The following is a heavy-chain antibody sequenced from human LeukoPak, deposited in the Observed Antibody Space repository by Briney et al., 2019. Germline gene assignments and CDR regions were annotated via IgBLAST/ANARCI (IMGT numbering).Heavy chain of an antibody. CDR1: GFTFSSYS. J-gene: IGHJ4*02. V-gene: IGHV3-21*01. CDR3: ARIFSMVGVAYFDY. D-gene: IGHD1-26*01. CDR2: ISSSSSYI. Sequence: PGGSLRLSCAASGFTFSSYSMNWVRQAPGKGLEWVSSISSSSSYIYYADSVKGRFTISRDNAKNSLYLQMNSLRAEDTAVYYCARIFSMVGVAYFDYWGQGTLVTVSS.